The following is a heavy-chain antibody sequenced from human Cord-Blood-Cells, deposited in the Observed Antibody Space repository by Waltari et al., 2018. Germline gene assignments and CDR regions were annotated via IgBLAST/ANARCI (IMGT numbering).Heavy chain of an antibody. CDR1: GLTFDAYA. CDR3: AKGSKAAAGVFFDY. V-gene: IGHV3-9*03. Sequence: EVQLVESGGGLVQPGRSLRLSCAASGLTFDAYALHWVRPGPGKGLEWVSGISWNSGSIGYADSVKGRFTISRDNAKNSLYLQMNSLRAEDMALYYCAKGSKAAAGVFFDYWGQGTLVTVSS. J-gene: IGHJ4*02. D-gene: IGHD6-13*01. CDR2: ISWNSGSI.